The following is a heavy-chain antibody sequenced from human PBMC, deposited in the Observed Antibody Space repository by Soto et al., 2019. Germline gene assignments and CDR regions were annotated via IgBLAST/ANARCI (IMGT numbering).Heavy chain of an antibody. D-gene: IGHD3-22*01. CDR2: IKPDGSEK. CDR3: ARGDYYDSSGPFSDAFDI. CDR1: GFTFSSYW. Sequence: GGSLRLSCAATGFTFSSYWMSWVRQAPGKGLEWVANIKPDGSEKWYVDSVKGRFTISRDNAKNSLYLQMNSLRAEDTAVYYCARGDYYDSSGPFSDAFDIWGQGTMVTVSS. V-gene: IGHV3-7*04. J-gene: IGHJ3*02.